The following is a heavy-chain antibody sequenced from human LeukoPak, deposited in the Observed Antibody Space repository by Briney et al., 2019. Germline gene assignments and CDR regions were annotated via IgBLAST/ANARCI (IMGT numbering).Heavy chain of an antibody. D-gene: IGHD6-19*01. CDR2: ISAYTGQT. CDR1: GFGFSGYG. CDR3: ARGPGIDVAGVFDY. Sequence: ASVKVSCKASGFGFSGYGINWVRQAPGQRLEWMGWISAYTGQTKYLQKMRGRVTMTTDTSTNTAYMELRSLTSDDTAVYYCARGPGIDVAGVFDYWGKGSLVIVSS. V-gene: IGHV1-18*04. J-gene: IGHJ4*02.